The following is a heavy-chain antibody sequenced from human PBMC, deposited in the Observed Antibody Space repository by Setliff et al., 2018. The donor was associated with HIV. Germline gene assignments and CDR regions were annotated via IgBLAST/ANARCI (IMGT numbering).Heavy chain of an antibody. CDR2: GFHSGSP. D-gene: IGHD1-26*01. Sequence: SETLSLTCAVSGYSISSGYYWGWIRQPPGKGLEWIGSGFHSGSPYYNPSLKSRLTISIDTSKKQFSLKLSSVTAADTAVYYCARGKGGTYYAFDYWGQGTLVTVSS. CDR3: ARGKGGTYYAFDY. V-gene: IGHV4-38-2*01. CDR1: GYSISSGYY. J-gene: IGHJ4*02.